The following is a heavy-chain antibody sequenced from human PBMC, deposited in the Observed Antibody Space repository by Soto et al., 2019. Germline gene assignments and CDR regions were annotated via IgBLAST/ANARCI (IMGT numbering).Heavy chain of an antibody. D-gene: IGHD4-17*01. Sequence: EVQLLESGGGLVQPGGSLRLSCAASGFTFSSYAMSWVRQAPGKGLEWVSAISGSGGSTYYADSGKGRFTITRDNSKNALYLQMNSLRAEDTAVYYCAKVNGDYFVDYWGQGTLVTVSS. CDR1: GFTFSSYA. CDR2: ISGSGGST. CDR3: AKVNGDYFVDY. J-gene: IGHJ4*02. V-gene: IGHV3-23*01.